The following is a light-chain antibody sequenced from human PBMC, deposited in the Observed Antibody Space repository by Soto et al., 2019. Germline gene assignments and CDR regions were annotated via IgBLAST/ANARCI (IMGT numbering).Light chain of an antibody. J-gene: IGLJ2*01. CDR3: CSYAGMNTVI. CDR1: SSDVGRFDL. CDR2: EVT. V-gene: IGLV2-23*02. Sequence: QSALTQPASVSGSPGQSITISCTGTSSDVGRFDLVSWYRHHPGKAPQLILSEVTKRPSGVSNRFSGSKSGNTASLTISGLQAEDEADYHCCSYAGMNTVIFGGGTQLTVL.